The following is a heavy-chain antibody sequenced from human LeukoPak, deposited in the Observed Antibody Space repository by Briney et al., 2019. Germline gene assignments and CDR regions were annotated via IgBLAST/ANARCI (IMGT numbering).Heavy chain of an antibody. V-gene: IGHV4-61*02. J-gene: IGHJ5*02. D-gene: IGHD2-2*01. CDR1: GGSISSGSYY. CDR2: IYTSGST. CDR3: ARDGCSSTSCYHLGYNWFDP. Sequence: PSETLSLTCTVSGGSISSGSYYWSWIRQPAGKGLEWIGRIYTSGSTNYNPPLKSRVTISVDTSKNQFSLKLSSVTAADTAVYYCARDGCSSTSCYHLGYNWFDPWGQGTLVTVSS.